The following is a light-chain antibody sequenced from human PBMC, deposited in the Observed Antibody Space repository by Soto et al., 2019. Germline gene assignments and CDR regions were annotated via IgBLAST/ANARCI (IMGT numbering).Light chain of an antibody. Sequence: EIVLTQSPGTLSLSPGERATLSCRASHSVTSDYLAWYQQKPGQAPRLLIYGATKRATGIPDRFSGSGSGTDFTLTISRLEPEDFAVYHCQQYGSLSWTFGQGTKVDIK. V-gene: IGKV3-20*01. CDR1: HSVTSDY. CDR2: GAT. J-gene: IGKJ1*01. CDR3: QQYGSLSWT.